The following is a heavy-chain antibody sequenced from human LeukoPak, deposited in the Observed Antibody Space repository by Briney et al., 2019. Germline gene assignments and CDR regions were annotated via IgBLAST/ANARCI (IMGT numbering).Heavy chain of an antibody. J-gene: IGHJ3*02. CDR3: ARDRAPYYYDSSGYYPDAFDI. CDR1: GFTFSSYW. D-gene: IGHD3-22*01. CDR2: INSDGSST. Sequence: PGGPLRLSCAASGFTFSSYWMHWVRQAPGKGLVWVSRINSDGSSTSYADSVKGRFTISRDNAKNTLYLQMNSLRAEDTAVYYCARDRAPYYYDSSGYYPDAFDIWGQGTMVTVSS. V-gene: IGHV3-74*01.